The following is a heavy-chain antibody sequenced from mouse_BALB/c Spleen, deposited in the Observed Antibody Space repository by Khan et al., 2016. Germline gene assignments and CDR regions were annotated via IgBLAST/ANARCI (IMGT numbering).Heavy chain of an antibody. D-gene: IGHD2-2*01. V-gene: IGHV3-2*02. CDR3: TRWLEAMDY. J-gene: IGHJ4*01. CDR1: GYSITSDYA. CDR2: ISYSGTT. Sequence: EVQLQESGPGLVKPSQSLSLTCTVTGYSITSDYAWNWLRQFPGNKLEWMGYISYSGTTTYNPSLKSRISITRDTSKNQFFLQLNSVTTEDTATYDGTRWLEAMDYWGQGTSVTVSS.